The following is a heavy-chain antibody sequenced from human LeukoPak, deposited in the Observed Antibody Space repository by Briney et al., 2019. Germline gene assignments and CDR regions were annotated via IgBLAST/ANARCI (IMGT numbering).Heavy chain of an antibody. Sequence: SETLSLTCTVSGGSISTYYWSWMRQPPGKGLEWIGYIYYTGSTSYNPSLKSRVTMSLDASKNQFSLELNSVTPADTAVYYWARGGNYWPQWWFDPWGRGTLVSVSS. J-gene: IGHJ5*02. D-gene: IGHD1-26*01. CDR2: IYYTGST. V-gene: IGHV4-59*01. CDR3: ARGGNYWPQWWFDP. CDR1: GGSISTYY.